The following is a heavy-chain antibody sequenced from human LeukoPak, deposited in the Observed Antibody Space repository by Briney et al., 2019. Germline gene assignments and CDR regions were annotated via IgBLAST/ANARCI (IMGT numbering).Heavy chain of an antibody. V-gene: IGHV3-21*01. J-gene: IGHJ5*02. D-gene: IGHD3-3*01. CDR3: ARAKAPSITIIKGLWFDP. Sequence: PGGSLRLSCAASGFTFSSYSMNWVRQAPGKGLEWVSSISGSSSYIYYADSVKGRFTISRDNAKNSLYLQMNSLRAEDTAVYYCARAKAPSITIIKGLWFDPWGQGTLVTVSS. CDR2: ISGSSSYI. CDR1: GFTFSSYS.